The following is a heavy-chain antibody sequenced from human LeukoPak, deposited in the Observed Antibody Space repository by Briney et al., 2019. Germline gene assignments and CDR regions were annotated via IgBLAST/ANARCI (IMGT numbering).Heavy chain of an antibody. D-gene: IGHD3-10*01. J-gene: IGHJ4*02. V-gene: IGHV1-18*01. Sequence: ASVKVSCKASGYTFTSYGISWVRQAPGQGLEWMGWISAYNGNTNYAQKLQGRVTMTTDTSTSTAYMELRSLRSDDTAVYYCARLRYYYSSGSYPEGYFDYWGQGTLVTVSS. CDR3: ARLRYYYSSGSYPEGYFDY. CDR1: GYTFTSYG. CDR2: ISAYNGNT.